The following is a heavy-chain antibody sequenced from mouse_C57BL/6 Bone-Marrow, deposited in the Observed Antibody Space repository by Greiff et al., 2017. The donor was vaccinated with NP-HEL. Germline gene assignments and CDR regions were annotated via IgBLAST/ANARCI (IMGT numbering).Heavy chain of an antibody. CDR2: INPSSGYT. D-gene: IGHD2-4*01. J-gene: IGHJ1*03. CDR1: VYTFTSYW. Sequence: VPLQKSGAELAKTRAPLRQSCKASVYTFTSYWMHGVKKRPGGGVEWIGYINPSSGYTKYNQKFKDKATLTADKSSSTAYMQLSSLTYEDSAVYYCARGGLRRTPYWYFDVWGTGTTVTVSS. CDR3: ARGGLRRTPYWYFDV. V-gene: IGHV1-7*01.